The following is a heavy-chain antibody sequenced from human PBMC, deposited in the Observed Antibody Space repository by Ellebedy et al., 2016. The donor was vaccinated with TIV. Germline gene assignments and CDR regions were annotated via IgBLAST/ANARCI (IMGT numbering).Heavy chain of an antibody. CDR2: IIPILVIA. Sequence: AASVKVSCKASGGTFSSYAISWVRQAPRQGLEWMGGIIPILVIANYAQMFQGRVTITADKSTNTAYMELSSLGSEDTAVYYCARGQGHDSSGYYYAYFFDYWGQGTLVTVSS. CDR3: ARGQGHDSSGYYYAYFFDY. D-gene: IGHD3-22*01. J-gene: IGHJ4*02. V-gene: IGHV1-69*10. CDR1: GGTFSSYA.